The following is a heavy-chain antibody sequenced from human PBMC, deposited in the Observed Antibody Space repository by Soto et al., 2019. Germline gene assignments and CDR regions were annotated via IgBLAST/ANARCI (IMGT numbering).Heavy chain of an antibody. V-gene: IGHV3-23*01. CDR1: GFTFSSYA. CDR2: ISGSGGST. D-gene: IGHD6-6*01. CDR3: AKDLSIAAQATQDAFDI. Sequence: GGSLRLSCAASGFTFSSYAMSWVRQAPGKGLEWVSAISGSGGSTYYADSVKGRFTISRDNSKNTLYLQMNSLRAEDTAVYYCAKDLSIAAQATQDAFDIWGQGTMVTVAS. J-gene: IGHJ3*02.